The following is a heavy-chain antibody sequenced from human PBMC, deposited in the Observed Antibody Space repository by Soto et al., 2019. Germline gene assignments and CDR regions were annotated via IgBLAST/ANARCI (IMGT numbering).Heavy chain of an antibody. J-gene: IGHJ4*02. D-gene: IGHD6-13*01. CDR2: ISGSGGST. Sequence: EVQLLESGGGLVQPGGSLRLSCAASGFTFSSYAMSWVRQAPGKGLEWVSAISGSGGSTYYADSVKGRFTISRDNSKNTLYLQMNSLRAEDTDVYYCATGGYSSSWYIYFDYWGQGTLVTVSS. CDR1: GFTFSSYA. CDR3: ATGGYSSSWYIYFDY. V-gene: IGHV3-23*01.